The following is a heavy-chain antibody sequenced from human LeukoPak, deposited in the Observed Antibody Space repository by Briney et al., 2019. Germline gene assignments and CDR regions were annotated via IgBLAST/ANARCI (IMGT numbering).Heavy chain of an antibody. Sequence: GGSLRLSCATFGFIFSTYSMSWVRQAPGKGLEWVANIKQDESDKYYVDSVKGRFTISRDNAKNSLYLQMNSLRAEDTAVYYCARAMSTSYGFWSGSYTVSYFYYMDVWGKGTTVTVSS. CDR1: GFIFSTYS. J-gene: IGHJ6*03. V-gene: IGHV3-7*01. CDR3: ARAMSTSYGFWSGSYTVSYFYYMDV. D-gene: IGHD3/OR15-3a*01. CDR2: IKQDESDK.